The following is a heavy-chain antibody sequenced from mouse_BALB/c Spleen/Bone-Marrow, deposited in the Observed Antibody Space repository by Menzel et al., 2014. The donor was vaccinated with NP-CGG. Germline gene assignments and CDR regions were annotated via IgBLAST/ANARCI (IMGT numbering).Heavy chain of an antibody. CDR1: GFTFSSFG. CDR3: TRGGNWEDFDY. D-gene: IGHD4-1*01. J-gene: IGHJ2*01. Sequence: VXLVESGGGLVQPGGSRKLSCAASGFTFSSFGMHWVRQAPEKGLEWVAYISSGSSTIFYADTVKGRFTISRDNPKNTLFLQMTSLRSEDTAIYYCTRGGNWEDFDYWGQGTTLTVSS. V-gene: IGHV5-17*02. CDR2: ISSGSSTI.